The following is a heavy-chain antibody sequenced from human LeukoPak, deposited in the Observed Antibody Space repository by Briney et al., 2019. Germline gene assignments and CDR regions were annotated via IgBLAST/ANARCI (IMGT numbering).Heavy chain of an antibody. D-gene: IGHD1-26*01. CDR2: IFGLDKNTT. J-gene: IGHJ5*02. Sequence: GGSLRLSCEASGFTFSNYAMNWVRQAPGKGLEWVSIIFGLDKNTTYYADSVKGRFTISRDNSKNTLYLQMNSLRAEDTAVYYCAKKYSTGLDPWGQGTLVTVSS. V-gene: IGHV3-23*01. CDR1: GFTFSNYA. CDR3: AKKYSTGLDP.